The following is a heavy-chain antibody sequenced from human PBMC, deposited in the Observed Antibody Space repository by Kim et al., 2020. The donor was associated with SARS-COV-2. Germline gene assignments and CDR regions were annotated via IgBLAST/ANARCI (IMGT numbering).Heavy chain of an antibody. J-gene: IGHJ6*01. Sequence: GGSLRLSCAASGFTFSSYAMHWVRQAPGKGLEWVAVISYDGSNKYYADSVKGRFTISRDNSKNTLYLQMYSLRAEDTAVYYCARERDRTQAPYYYYYGM. CDR2: ISYDGSNK. CDR1: GFTFSSYA. CDR3: ARERDRTQAPYYYYYGM. V-gene: IGHV3-30-3*01.